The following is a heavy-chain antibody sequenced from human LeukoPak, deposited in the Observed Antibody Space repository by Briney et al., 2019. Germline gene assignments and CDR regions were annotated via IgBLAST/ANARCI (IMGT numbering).Heavy chain of an antibody. CDR2: ISSSSSYI. D-gene: IGHD1-26*01. J-gene: IGHJ4*02. CDR3: AKDWSGSSHFDY. V-gene: IGHV3-21*04. Sequence: GGSLRLSCAASGLTFSSYSMNWVRQAPGKGLEWVSSISSSSSYIYYADSVKGRFTISRDNAKNSLYLQMNSLRAEDTAVYYCAKDWSGSSHFDYWGQGTLVTVSS. CDR1: GLTFSSYS.